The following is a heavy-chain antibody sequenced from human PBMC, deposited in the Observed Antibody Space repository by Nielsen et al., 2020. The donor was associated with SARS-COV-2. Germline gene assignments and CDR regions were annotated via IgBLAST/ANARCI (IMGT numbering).Heavy chain of an antibody. V-gene: IGHV1-18*04. CDR3: ARDSQWELLDY. CDR1: GYTFTNYG. D-gene: IGHD1-26*01. J-gene: IGHJ4*02. CDR2: ISGYNGDT. Sequence: ASVKVSCKASGYTFTNYGISWVRQAPGQGLEWMGWISGYNGDTNYAQKFQGRVTMTIDTSTSTAYMELRSLRSDDTAVYYCARDSQWELLDYWGQGTLVTVSS.